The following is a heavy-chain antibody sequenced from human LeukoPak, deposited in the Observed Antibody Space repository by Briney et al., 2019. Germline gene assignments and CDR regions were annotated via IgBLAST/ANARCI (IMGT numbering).Heavy chain of an antibody. D-gene: IGHD3-3*01. CDR2: ISSWGSYI. J-gene: IGHJ4*02. Sequence: GGSLRLSCAASGFTFSSYAMSWVRQAPGKGLEWVSSISSWGSYIYYADSVKGRFTISRDNSKNTLYLQLNSLRAEDTAAYYCAKVPIFGVVTHYFDYWGQGTLVTVSS. CDR3: AKVPIFGVVTHYFDY. CDR1: GFTFSSYA. V-gene: IGHV3-23*01.